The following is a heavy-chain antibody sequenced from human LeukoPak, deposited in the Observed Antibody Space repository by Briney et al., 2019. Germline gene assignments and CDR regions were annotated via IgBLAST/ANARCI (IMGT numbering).Heavy chain of an antibody. CDR1: GYTFTSYD. V-gene: IGHV1-69*13. CDR3: ARLWFGELLPYGMDV. D-gene: IGHD3-10*01. J-gene: IGHJ6*02. CDR2: IIPIFGTA. Sequence: GASVKVSCKASGYTFTSYDISWVRQAPGQGLEWMGGIIPIFGTANYAQKFQGRVTITADESTSTAYMELSSLRSEDTAVYYCARLWFGELLPYGMDVWGQGTTVTVSS.